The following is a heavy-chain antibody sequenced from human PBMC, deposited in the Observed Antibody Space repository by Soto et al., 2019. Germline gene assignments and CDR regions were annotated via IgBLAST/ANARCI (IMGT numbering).Heavy chain of an antibody. V-gene: IGHV4-59*01. D-gene: IGHD3-16*01. Sequence: PSETLSLTCTVSGGSIASYYWSWIRQSPGKGLECIGYIYNTGATTYNPSLKSRVTISIDTSRNQFSLTLSSVTAADTAVYYCARLRTLNSSFDPWGQGTLVTVSS. CDR1: GGSIASYY. CDR2: IYNTGAT. J-gene: IGHJ5*02. CDR3: ARLRTLNSSFDP.